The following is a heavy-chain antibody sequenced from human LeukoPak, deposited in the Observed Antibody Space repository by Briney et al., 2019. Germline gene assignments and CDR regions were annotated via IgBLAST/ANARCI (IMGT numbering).Heavy chain of an antibody. J-gene: IGHJ4*02. CDR3: ATSYGGYALDFDY. D-gene: IGHD5-12*01. V-gene: IGHV3-48*03. CDR2: ISSSGSTI. Sequence: GRSLRLSCAASGFTFSSYEMNWVRQAPGKGLEWVSYISSSGSTIYYADSVKGRFTISRDNSKNTLYLQMNSLRAEDTAVYYCATSYGGYALDFDYWGQGTLVTVSS. CDR1: GFTFSSYE.